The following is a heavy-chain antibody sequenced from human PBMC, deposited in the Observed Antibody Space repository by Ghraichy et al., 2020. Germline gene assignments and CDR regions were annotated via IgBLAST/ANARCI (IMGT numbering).Heavy chain of an antibody. Sequence: GGSLRLSCAASGFTFSSYSMSWVRQAPGKGLEWVANIKQDGSEKYYEDSVKGRFTISRDNAKNSLYLQMNSLRAEDTAVYYCARDGGTGGFDYWGQGTLVTVSS. CDR1: GFTFSSYS. V-gene: IGHV3-7*01. D-gene: IGHD7-27*01. CDR3: ARDGGTGGFDY. J-gene: IGHJ4*02. CDR2: IKQDGSEK.